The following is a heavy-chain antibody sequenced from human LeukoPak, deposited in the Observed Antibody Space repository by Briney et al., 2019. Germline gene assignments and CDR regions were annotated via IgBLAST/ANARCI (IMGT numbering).Heavy chain of an antibody. Sequence: GGSLRLSCEASGFTFSTYWMNWVRQAPGKGLEWVAIIKQDGSEVYYVDSVKGRFTISRDNSKKSLYLQMNSLRVEDTAVYYCVGSDTIGYTPREWDYWYFDLWSRGTLVTVSS. D-gene: IGHD3-16*02. J-gene: IGHJ2*01. V-gene: IGHV3-7*01. CDR1: GFTFSTYW. CDR3: VGSDTIGYTPREWDYWYFDL. CDR2: IKQDGSEV.